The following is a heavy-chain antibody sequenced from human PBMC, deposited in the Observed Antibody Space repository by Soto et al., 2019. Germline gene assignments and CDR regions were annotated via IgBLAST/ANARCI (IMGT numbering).Heavy chain of an antibody. J-gene: IGHJ6*02. Sequence: QVQLVQSGAEVKKPGASVKVSCKASGYTFTSYGITWVRQAPGQGLEWMGWISAHNGNTNYAHKLQGRVTLTIDTSASTAYMEVRSLRSDDTAVYYCASRHDFWSGPQSGLAVWGQGTTVTVSS. CDR3: ASRHDFWSGPQSGLAV. CDR1: GYTFTSYG. D-gene: IGHD3-3*01. CDR2: ISAHNGNT. V-gene: IGHV1-18*01.